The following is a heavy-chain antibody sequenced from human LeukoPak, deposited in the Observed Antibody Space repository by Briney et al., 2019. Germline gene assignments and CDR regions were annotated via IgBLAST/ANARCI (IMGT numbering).Heavy chain of an antibody. Sequence: PGGSLRLSCAASGFTFSSYGMHWVRQAPGKGLEWVSVIYSGGSTYYADSVKGRFTISRDNSKNTLYLQMNSLRAEDTAVYYCARQYSSGYYYYYMDVWGKGTTVTVSS. CDR2: IYSGGST. J-gene: IGHJ6*03. D-gene: IGHD2-15*01. CDR1: GFTFSSYG. CDR3: ARQYSSGYYYYYMDV. V-gene: IGHV3-NL1*01.